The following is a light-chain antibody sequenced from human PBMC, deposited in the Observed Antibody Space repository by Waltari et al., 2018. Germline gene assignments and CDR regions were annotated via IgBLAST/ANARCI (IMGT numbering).Light chain of an antibody. CDR1: ALSKQY. J-gene: IGLJ2*01. V-gene: IGLV3-25*03. CDR2: KDS. CDR3: QSADSSGSVV. Sequence: SFELTQPPSLSVSPGQPARITCSGGALSKQYAHWQQQRPGLAPVLVIYKDSERPSGIPERFSGSSSGTTVTLTISGVQAEDEADYYCQSADSSGSVVFGGGTKLTVL.